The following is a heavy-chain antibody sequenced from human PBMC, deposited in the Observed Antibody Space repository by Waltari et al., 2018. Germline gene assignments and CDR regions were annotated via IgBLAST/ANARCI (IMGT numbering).Heavy chain of an antibody. CDR1: GFTFDHYS. V-gene: IGHV3-9*01. CDR2: ISWNSGAI. J-gene: IGHJ6*02. CDR3: AKDFRGDSGYTNEYYYYFGMDV. Sequence: EVQLVQSGGGLVEPGRSLRLSCAASGFTFDHYSTPWVRPAPGKGLEWVSGISWNSGAIGYADSVKGRFSISRDNAKNSVYLQMNSLTEEDTALYYCAKDFRGDSGYTNEYYYYFGMDVWGHGATVTVSS. D-gene: IGHD6-13*01.